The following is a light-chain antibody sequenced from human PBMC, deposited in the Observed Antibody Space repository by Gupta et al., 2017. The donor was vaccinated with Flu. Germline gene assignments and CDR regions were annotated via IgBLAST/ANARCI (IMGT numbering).Light chain of an antibody. CDR2: DTS. CDR3: LRAYSGADWV. Sequence: QAVVTQEPSLTVSPGGTVTLTCGSSTGAVPSGHYPYWFQQKPGQPPRTLIYDTSNKPAGPPARFSGSLRGGKAALTLSGAQQEEEAEYYCLRAYSGADWVFGGGTKLTVL. CDR1: TGAVPSGHY. J-gene: IGLJ3*02. V-gene: IGLV7-46*01.